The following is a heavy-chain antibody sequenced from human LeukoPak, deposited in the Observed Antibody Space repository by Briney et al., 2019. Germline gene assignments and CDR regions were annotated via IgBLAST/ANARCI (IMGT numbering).Heavy chain of an antibody. CDR1: GFTFSSYS. D-gene: IGHD3-9*01. V-gene: IGHV3-21*01. J-gene: IGHJ4*02. Sequence: PGGSLRLSCAASGFTFSSYSMNWVRQAPGKGLEWVSSISRSSSYIYYADSVKGRFTISRDNAQNSLYLQMNSLRAEDTAVYYCAREYYDSLSRPTSLDYWGQGTLVSVSS. CDR3: AREYYDSLSRPTSLDY. CDR2: ISRSSSYI.